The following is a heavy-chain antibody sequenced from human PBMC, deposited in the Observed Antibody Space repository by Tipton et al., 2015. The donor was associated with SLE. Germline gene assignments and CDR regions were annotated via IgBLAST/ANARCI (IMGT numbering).Heavy chain of an antibody. V-gene: IGHV4-59*01. CDR1: NGSISNYY. J-gene: IGHJ6*03. CDR3: ARVGYSGTSPYYYYYMDV. D-gene: IGHD1-26*01. Sequence: TLSLTCTVSNGSISNYYWSWIRQPPGGGLEWIGYIYYSGSTNYNPSLKSRVTISVDTSKNQFSLNLSSVTAADTAIYYCARVGYSGTSPYYYYYMDVWGKGTTVTVSS. CDR2: IYYSGST.